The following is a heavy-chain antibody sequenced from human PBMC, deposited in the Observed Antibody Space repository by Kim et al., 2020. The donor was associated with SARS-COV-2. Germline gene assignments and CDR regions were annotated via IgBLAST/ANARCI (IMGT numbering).Heavy chain of an antibody. V-gene: IGHV1-58*01. D-gene: IGHD3-10*01. Sequence: SVKVSCKASGFTFTSSAVQWVRQARGQRLEWIGWIVVGSGNTNYAQKFQERVTITRDMSTSTAYMELSSLRSEDTAVYYCAAGLLWFGERPHGMDVWGQGTTVTVSS. CDR3: AAGLLWFGERPHGMDV. J-gene: IGHJ6*02. CDR1: GFTFTSSA. CDR2: IVVGSGNT.